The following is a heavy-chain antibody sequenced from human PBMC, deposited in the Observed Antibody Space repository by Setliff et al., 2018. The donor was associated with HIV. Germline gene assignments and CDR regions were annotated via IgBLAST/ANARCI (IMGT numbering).Heavy chain of an antibody. J-gene: IGHJ3*02. CDR2: INPNTGDT. D-gene: IGHD3-9*01. Sequence: ASVKVSCKASGYTFTGYFIHGVRQAPGQGLEWMGRINPNTGDTNYAQKFQDRVTMTRDTSINTAYMELSRLRSDATAVYYCAREYDVLTGYYISAFDIWGQGTMVTVSS. CDR1: GYTFTGYF. CDR3: AREYDVLTGYYISAFDI. V-gene: IGHV1-2*06.